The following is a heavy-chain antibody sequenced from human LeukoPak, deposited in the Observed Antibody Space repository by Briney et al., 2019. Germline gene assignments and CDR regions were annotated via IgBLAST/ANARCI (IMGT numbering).Heavy chain of an antibody. J-gene: IGHJ4*02. CDR2: ISGSGGST. CDR1: GFTFSIYA. CDR3: ARWIYYFDS. V-gene: IGHV3-23*01. Sequence: GGSLRLSCAASGFTFSIYAMSWVRQAPGKGLEWVSAISGSGGSTYYADSVKGRFTTSRDNSRNTLYLQMNNLRAEDTAIYHCARWIYYFDSWGQGTLVTVSS. D-gene: IGHD5-12*01.